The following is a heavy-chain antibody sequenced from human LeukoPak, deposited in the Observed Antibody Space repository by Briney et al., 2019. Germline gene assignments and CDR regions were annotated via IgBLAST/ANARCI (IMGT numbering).Heavy chain of an antibody. V-gene: IGHV3-66*01. D-gene: IGHD3-22*01. J-gene: IGHJ4*02. CDR1: GFTVSSNY. CDR2: IYSGGST. CDR3: ARDYDSSGYHFDY. Sequence: GGSLRLSCAASGFTVSSNYMSWVRQAPGKGLEWVSVIYSGGSTYYADSVKGRFTISRDNSKNTLYLQMNSLRAEDTAVYYCARDYDSSGYHFDYWGQGTLVTVSS.